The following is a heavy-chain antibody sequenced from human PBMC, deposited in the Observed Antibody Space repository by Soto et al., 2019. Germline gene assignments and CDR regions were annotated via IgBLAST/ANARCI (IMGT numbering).Heavy chain of an antibody. CDR2: MNPNSGNT. D-gene: IGHD1-26*01. CDR3: ARRGSYDYGMDV. V-gene: IGHV1-8*01. CDR1: GYTFTSYD. Sequence: ASVKVSCKASGYTFTSYDINWVRQATGQGLEWMGWMNPNSGNTGYAQKFQGRVTMTRNTSISTAYMELSSLRSEDTAVYYCARRGSYDYGMDVWGQGTTVTVSS. J-gene: IGHJ6*02.